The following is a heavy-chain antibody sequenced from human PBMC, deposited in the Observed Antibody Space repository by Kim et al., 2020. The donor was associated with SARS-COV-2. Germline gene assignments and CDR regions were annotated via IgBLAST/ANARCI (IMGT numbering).Heavy chain of an antibody. CDR3: AISTKISSSWYWGRFHYFDY. D-gene: IGHD6-13*01. J-gene: IGHJ4*02. CDR1: GGSFSGYY. Sequence: SETLSLTCAVYGGSFSGYYWSWIRQPPGKGLEWIGEINHSGSTNYNPSLKSRVTISVDTSKNQFSLKLSSVTAADTAVYYCAISTKISSSWYWGRFHYFDYWGQGTLVTVSS. CDR2: INHSGST. V-gene: IGHV4-34*01.